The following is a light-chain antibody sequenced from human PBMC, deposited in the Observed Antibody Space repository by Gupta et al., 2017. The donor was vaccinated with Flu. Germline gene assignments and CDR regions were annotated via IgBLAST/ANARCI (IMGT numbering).Light chain of an antibody. J-gene: IGKJ1*01. V-gene: IGKV3-15*01. Sequence: EIVMTQPPATLSVSPGERATLSCRASQSVSSNLAWYQQRPGQAPRLLIYGASTRATGIPARFSGSGSGTEFTLTISSLQSEDFAVYYCQQYNNWPPYMTFGQGTKVEIK. CDR1: QSVSSN. CDR2: GAS. CDR3: QQYNNWPPYMT.